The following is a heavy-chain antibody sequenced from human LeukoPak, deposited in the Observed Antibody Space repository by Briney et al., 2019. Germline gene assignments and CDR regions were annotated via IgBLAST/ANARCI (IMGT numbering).Heavy chain of an antibody. CDR1: GFTFSTYR. J-gene: IGHJ3*02. CDR2: ITSDGSST. CDR3: ARAVRTYDSSGDYLDAFDI. V-gene: IGHV3-74*01. D-gene: IGHD3-22*01. Sequence: GGSLRLSCAVSGFTFSTYRMNWVRQAPGKGLAWVSRITSDGSSTSYADSVKGRFTISRDNTKNTLYLQMKSLRAEDTAVYYCARAVRTYDSSGDYLDAFDIWGQGTMVTVSS.